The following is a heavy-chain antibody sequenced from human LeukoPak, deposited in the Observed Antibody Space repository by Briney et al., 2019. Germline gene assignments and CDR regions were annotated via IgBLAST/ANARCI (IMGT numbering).Heavy chain of an antibody. CDR3: ARPGGTTYGDYVLGSDY. D-gene: IGHD4-17*01. CDR2: ISTYNGNT. J-gene: IGHJ4*02. CDR1: GYTFTSHG. Sequence: ASVKVSCKASGYTFTSHGISWVRQAPGQGLEWMGWISTYNGNTNYAQKLQGRVSMTTDTSTSTAYMDLRSLRSDDTAVYYCARPGGTTYGDYVLGSDYWGQGTLVTVSS. V-gene: IGHV1-18*01.